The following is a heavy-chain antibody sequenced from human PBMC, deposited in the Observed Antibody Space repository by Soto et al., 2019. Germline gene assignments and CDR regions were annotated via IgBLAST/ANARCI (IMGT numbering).Heavy chain of an antibody. V-gene: IGHV1-2*02. Sequence: GVSVKVSCKASGYTFSGYYVYWLRQAPGQGLEWMGWINPRSGGTWYAQKFQGRVTMTRDASISTAYMELSGLRSDDTAVYYCARDSLVLRAFDIWGQGTMVTVSS. CDR1: GYTFSGYY. CDR2: INPRSGGT. J-gene: IGHJ3*02. CDR3: ARDSLVLRAFDI. D-gene: IGHD1-26*01.